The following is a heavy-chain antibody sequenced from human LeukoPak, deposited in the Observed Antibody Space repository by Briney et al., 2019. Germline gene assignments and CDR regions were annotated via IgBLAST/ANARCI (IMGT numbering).Heavy chain of an antibody. Sequence: SETLSLTCTVSGGSISSYYWSWIRQPAGKGLEWIGRIYTSVSTNYNPSLKSRVTMSVDTSKNQFSLKLSSVTAADTAVYYCASGPYYYDSSGSMDVWGQGTTVTVSS. CDR1: GGSISSYY. J-gene: IGHJ6*02. CDR3: ASGPYYYDSSGSMDV. D-gene: IGHD3-22*01. V-gene: IGHV4-4*07. CDR2: IYTSVST.